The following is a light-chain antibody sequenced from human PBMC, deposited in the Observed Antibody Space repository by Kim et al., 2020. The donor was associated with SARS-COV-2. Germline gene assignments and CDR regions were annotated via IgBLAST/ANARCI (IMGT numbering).Light chain of an antibody. CDR1: SSNIGSNT. Sequence: QSVLTQPPSASGTPGQRVTISCSGSSSNIGSNTVNWYQQLPGTAPKLLIYSNNQRPSGVPDRFSGSKSGTSASLAISGLQSEDEADYYCAAWDDSLNGWVCGGGTKVTVL. V-gene: IGLV1-44*01. J-gene: IGLJ3*02. CDR3: AAWDDSLNGWV. CDR2: SNN.